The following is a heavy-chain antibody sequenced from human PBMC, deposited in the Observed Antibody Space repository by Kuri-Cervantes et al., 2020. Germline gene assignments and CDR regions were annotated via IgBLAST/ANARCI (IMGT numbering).Heavy chain of an antibody. CDR2: IYYSGST. Sequence: SETLSLTCTVSGGSISSYYWSWIRQPPGKGLEWIGYIYYSGSTNYNPSLKSRVTISIDTSKNQFSLKLTSVTAADTAVYYCALGATSYYHMDVWGKGTTVTVSS. D-gene: IGHD1-26*01. CDR3: ALGATSYYHMDV. V-gene: IGHV4-59*01. CDR1: GGSISSYY. J-gene: IGHJ6*03.